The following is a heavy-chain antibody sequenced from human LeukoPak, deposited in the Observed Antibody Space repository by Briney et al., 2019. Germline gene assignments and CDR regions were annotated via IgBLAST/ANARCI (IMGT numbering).Heavy chain of an antibody. Sequence: SETLSLTCTVSGGSISSGSYYWSWIRQPAGKGLEWIGRIDISGSTNYNPSLKSQVSISIDTSKNQFSLKVTSVTAADTAVYYCARQTGSGLFILPGGQGTLVTVSS. V-gene: IGHV4-61*02. D-gene: IGHD3/OR15-3a*01. CDR3: ARQTGSGLFILP. J-gene: IGHJ4*02. CDR2: IDISGST. CDR1: GGSISSGSYY.